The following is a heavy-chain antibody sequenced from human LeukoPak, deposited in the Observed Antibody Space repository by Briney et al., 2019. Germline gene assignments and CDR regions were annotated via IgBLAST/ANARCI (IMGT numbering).Heavy chain of an antibody. CDR1: GFTFSSYA. D-gene: IGHD2-21*02. CDR2: ISGSGGST. V-gene: IGHV3-23*01. Sequence: PGGSLRLSCAASGFTFSSYAMSWVRQAPGKGLEWVSAISGSGGSTYYADSVKGRFTISRDNSKNTLYLQMNSLRTEDTAVYYCAKADRRVVTAIDYWGQGTLVTVSS. CDR3: AKADRRVVTAIDY. J-gene: IGHJ4*02.